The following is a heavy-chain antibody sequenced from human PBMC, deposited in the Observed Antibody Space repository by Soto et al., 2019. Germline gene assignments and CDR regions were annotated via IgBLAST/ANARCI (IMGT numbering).Heavy chain of an antibody. V-gene: IGHV3-21*01. CDR2: ISSSSTYI. CDR1: GFTFSSYT. Sequence: GSLRLSCAASAASGFTFSSYTMNWVRQAPGKGLEWVSSISSSSTYIYYADSLKGRFTVSRDNTRNSLYLQMNSLRAEDTAVYYCARDPYCTSTTCLHYYFDYWGPGTLVTVSS. CDR3: ARDPYCTSTTCLHYYFDY. D-gene: IGHD2-2*01. J-gene: IGHJ4*02.